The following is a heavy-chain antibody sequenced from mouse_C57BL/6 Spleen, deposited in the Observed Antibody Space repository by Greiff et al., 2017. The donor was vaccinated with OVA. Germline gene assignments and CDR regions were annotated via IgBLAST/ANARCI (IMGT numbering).Heavy chain of an antibody. Sequence: QVQLKQSGAELARPGASVKMSCKASGYTFTSYTMHWVKQRPGQGLEWIGYINPSSGYTKYNQKFKDKATLTADKSSSTAYMQLSSLTSEDSAVYYCAREGNWDLFAYWGQGTLVTVSA. J-gene: IGHJ3*01. V-gene: IGHV1-4*01. CDR2: INPSSGYT. CDR1: GYTFTSYT. D-gene: IGHD4-1*01. CDR3: AREGNWDLFAY.